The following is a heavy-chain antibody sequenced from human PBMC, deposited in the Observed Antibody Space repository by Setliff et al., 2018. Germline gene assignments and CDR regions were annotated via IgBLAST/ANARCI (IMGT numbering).Heavy chain of an antibody. CDR1: GFTFGDYA. J-gene: IGHJ4*02. V-gene: IGHV3-49*04. D-gene: IGHD3-3*01. CDR2: IRSKAYGGTT. Sequence: GGSLRLSCTASGFTFGDYAMSWVRQAPGKGLEWVGFIRSKAYGGTTEYAASVKGRFTISRDDSKSIAYLQMNSLKTEDTAVYYCTRNLAYYNFWSGYPNNYYFDYWGQGTLVTVSS. CDR3: TRNLAYYNFWSGYPNNYYFDY.